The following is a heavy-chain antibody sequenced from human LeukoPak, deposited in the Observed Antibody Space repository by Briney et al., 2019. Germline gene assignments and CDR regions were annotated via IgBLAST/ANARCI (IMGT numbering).Heavy chain of an antibody. D-gene: IGHD3-10*01. Sequence: SETLSLTCAVYGGSFSGYYWSWIRQPPGKGLEWIGEINHSGSTNYNPSLKSRVTISVDTSKNQFSLKLSSVTAADTAVYYCARRFDAELLWFGESSGGFDYWGQGTLVSVSS. J-gene: IGHJ4*02. V-gene: IGHV4-34*01. CDR2: INHSGST. CDR3: ARRFDAELLWFGESSGGFDY. CDR1: GGSFSGYY.